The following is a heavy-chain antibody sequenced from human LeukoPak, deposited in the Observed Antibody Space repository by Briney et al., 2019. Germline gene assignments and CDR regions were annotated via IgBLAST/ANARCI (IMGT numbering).Heavy chain of an antibody. CDR1: GYTLTELS. Sequence: ASVKVSCKVSGYTLTELSMHWVRQAPGKGLEWMGGFDPEDGETIYAQKFQGRVTMTEDTSTDTAYMELSSLRSEDTAVYFCAMQQQLGRVGDYWGQGTLVTVSS. CDR3: AMQQQLGRVGDY. V-gene: IGHV1-24*01. J-gene: IGHJ4*02. CDR2: FDPEDGET. D-gene: IGHD6-13*01.